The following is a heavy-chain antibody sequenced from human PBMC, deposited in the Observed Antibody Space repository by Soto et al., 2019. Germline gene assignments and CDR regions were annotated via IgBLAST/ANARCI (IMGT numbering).Heavy chain of an antibody. CDR3: AREASYYYNMDV. CDR1: GFTFSDYY. V-gene: IGHV3-11*01. J-gene: IGHJ6*02. CDR2: ISSSGGTV. Sequence: QVQVVESGGDLVKPGGSLRLSCAASGFTFSDYYMSWIRQAPGKGLEWVSCISSSGGTVDYADAVKGRFTISRDNTKNSLYPQMDSLRAEDTAVYYCAREASYYYNMDVWGQGTTVTVSS.